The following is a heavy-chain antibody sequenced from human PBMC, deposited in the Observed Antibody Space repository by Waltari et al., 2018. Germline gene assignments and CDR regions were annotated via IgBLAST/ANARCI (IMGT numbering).Heavy chain of an antibody. Sequence: EVHIVASGGGLVQSGGSLRLSCAVSGCTFTDYWMSWVRQAPGKGPEWVANIHKDGSEKNYVDYVKGRFTISRDNAKDSVYLQMNSLRADDTAMYYCVRDHWGPDYWGQGTLVTVSS. CDR2: IHKDGSEK. V-gene: IGHV3-7*01. CDR1: GCTFTDYW. J-gene: IGHJ4*02. CDR3: VRDHWGPDY. D-gene: IGHD7-27*01.